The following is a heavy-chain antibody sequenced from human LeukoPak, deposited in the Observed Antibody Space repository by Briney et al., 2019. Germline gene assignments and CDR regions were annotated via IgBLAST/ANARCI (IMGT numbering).Heavy chain of an antibody. CDR3: ARDRSSGWYYYYGMDV. J-gene: IGHJ6*02. V-gene: IGHV3-7*01. CDR2: IKQDGSEK. D-gene: IGHD6-19*01. Sequence: GGSLRVSCAASGFTFSHYGMHWVRQAPGKGLEWVANIKQDGSEKYYVDSVKGRFTISRDNAKNSLYLQMNSLRAEDTAVYYCARDRSSGWYYYYGMDVWGQGTTVTVSS. CDR1: GFTFSHYG.